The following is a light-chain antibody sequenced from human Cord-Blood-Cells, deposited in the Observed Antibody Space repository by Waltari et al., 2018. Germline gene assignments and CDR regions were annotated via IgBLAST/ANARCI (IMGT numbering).Light chain of an antibody. CDR2: QDS. CDR3: QAWDSSTGV. CDR1: KLGDKY. Sequence: SYELTQPPSVSVSPGQTASITCSADKLGDKYACWYQQKPGQSPVLVIYQDSKRPSGIPGRFSGSNSGNTATLTISGTQAMDEADYYCQAWDSSTGVFGTGTKVTVL. J-gene: IGLJ1*01. V-gene: IGLV3-1*01.